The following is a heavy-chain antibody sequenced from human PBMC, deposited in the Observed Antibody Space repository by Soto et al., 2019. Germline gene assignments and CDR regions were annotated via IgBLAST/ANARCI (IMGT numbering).Heavy chain of an antibody. D-gene: IGHD6-6*01. V-gene: IGHV1-69*04. J-gene: IGHJ4*02. Sequence: SVKVSCKASGGTFSSYTISWVRQAPGQGLEWMGRIIPILGIANYAQKFQGRVTITADKSTSTAYMELSSLRSEDTAVYYCARDGIVDSSSPHLDYWGQGTLVTVSS. CDR2: IIPILGIA. CDR3: ARDGIVDSSSPHLDY. CDR1: GGTFSSYT.